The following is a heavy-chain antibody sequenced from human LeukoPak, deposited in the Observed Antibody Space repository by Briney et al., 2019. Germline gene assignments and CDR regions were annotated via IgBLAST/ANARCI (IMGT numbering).Heavy chain of an antibody. J-gene: IGHJ4*02. CDR3: ARSFRFGLEEFDY. CDR1: GGSISSYY. CDR2: IYYSGST. V-gene: IGHV4-59*01. Sequence: SETLSLTCTVSGGSISSYYWSWIRQPRGKGLVWIGYIYYSGSTNYNPSLKSRVTISVNTSKNQCSLKLSPLTAADTAVYYCARSFRFGLEEFDYWGQGTLVTVSS. D-gene: IGHD3-10*01.